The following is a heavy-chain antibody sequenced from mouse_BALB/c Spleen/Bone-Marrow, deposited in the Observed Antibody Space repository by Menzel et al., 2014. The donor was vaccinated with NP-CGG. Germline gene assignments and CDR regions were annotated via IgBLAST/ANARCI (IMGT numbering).Heavy chain of an antibody. V-gene: IGHV7-3*02. D-gene: IGHD1-1*01. CDR1: GFTFTDYY. CDR2: IRNKANGYTT. Sequence: MLVESGGGLVQPGGSLRLSCATSGFTFTDYYMNWVRQPPGKALEWLGFIRNKANGYTTEFSASVKGRFTISRDNSQSILYLQMNTLRAEDSATYYCARDIGGITLDYWGQGTTLTVSS. CDR3: ARDIGGITLDY. J-gene: IGHJ2*01.